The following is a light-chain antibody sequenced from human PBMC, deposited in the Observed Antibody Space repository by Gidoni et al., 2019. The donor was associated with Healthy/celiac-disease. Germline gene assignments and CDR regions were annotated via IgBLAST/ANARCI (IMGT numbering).Light chain of an antibody. CDR3: NSRDSSGNHLEV. V-gene: IGLV3-19*01. CDR2: GKN. J-gene: IGLJ3*02. CDR1: SLRSYY. Sequence: SSELTQDPAVSVALGQTVRLTCQGDSLRSYYASWYQQNPGQAPVLVIYGKNNRPSGIPDRFSCSSSGNTASLTITGAQAEDEADYYCNSRDSSGNHLEVFGGGTKLTVL.